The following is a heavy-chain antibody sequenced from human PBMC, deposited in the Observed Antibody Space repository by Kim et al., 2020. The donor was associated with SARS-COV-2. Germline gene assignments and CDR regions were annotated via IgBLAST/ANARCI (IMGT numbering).Heavy chain of an antibody. D-gene: IGHD3-3*01. J-gene: IGHJ4*02. Sequence: ASVKVSCKASGYTFANYDINWVRQATGQGLEWMGWINPNSGNTGSAQKFQGRVTMTMNTSISTAYMELSSLRSEDTAVYYCARGGDATIYGAYADYWGQGTLVTVSS. CDR2: INPNSGNT. CDR3: ARGGDATIYGAYADY. V-gene: IGHV1-8*01. CDR1: GYTFANYD.